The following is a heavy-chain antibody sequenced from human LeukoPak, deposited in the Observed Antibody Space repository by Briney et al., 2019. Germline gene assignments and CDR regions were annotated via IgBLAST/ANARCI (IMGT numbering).Heavy chain of an antibody. Sequence: SETLSLTCTVAVDSISIYHGGWLRQPTGKGLEWIGRIYTSGSTNYNPSLKTRVTMSVDTSKNQFSLKLSSVTAADTAVYYCARERGVPAALGAYYFDYWGQGTLVTVSS. CDR3: ARERGVPAALGAYYFDY. CDR2: IYTSGST. V-gene: IGHV4-4*07. J-gene: IGHJ4*02. CDR1: VDSISIYH. D-gene: IGHD2-2*01.